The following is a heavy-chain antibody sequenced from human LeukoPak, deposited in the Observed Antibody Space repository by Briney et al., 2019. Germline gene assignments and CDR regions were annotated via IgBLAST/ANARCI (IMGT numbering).Heavy chain of an antibody. D-gene: IGHD5-18*01. CDR3: ARVKGGYSYGLVY. CDR1: GFTFSSYE. J-gene: IGHJ4*02. V-gene: IGHV3-48*03. CDR2: ISSSGSTI. Sequence: PGGSLRLSCAASGFTFSSYEMNWVRQAPGKGLEWVSYISSSGSTIYYADSVKGRFTISRDNAKNSLYLQMNSLRAEDTAVYYCARVKGGYSYGLVYWGQGTLVTVSS.